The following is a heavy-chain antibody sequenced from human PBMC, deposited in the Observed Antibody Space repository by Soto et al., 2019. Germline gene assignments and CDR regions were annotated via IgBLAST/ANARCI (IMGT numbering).Heavy chain of an antibody. CDR3: AREMAGRSKWYPNALDI. CDR2: INSDASST. Sequence: EAQLVESGGGLVQPGGSLRLSCAASGFSFSSHWMYWVRQGPGKGPVWVSRINSDASSTTYAESVKGRFTISRDNARNTLYLQMNSLRAEDTAVYFCAREMAGRSKWYPNALDIWGQGTMVSVSS. D-gene: IGHD2-2*01. CDR1: GFSFSSHW. J-gene: IGHJ3*02. V-gene: IGHV3-74*01.